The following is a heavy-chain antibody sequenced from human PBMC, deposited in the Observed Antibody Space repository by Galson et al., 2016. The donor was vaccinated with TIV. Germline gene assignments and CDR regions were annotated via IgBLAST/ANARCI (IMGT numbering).Heavy chain of an antibody. CDR1: GFTVGNNY. CDR2: MYSGGDT. D-gene: IGHD1-14*01. Sequence: SLRLSCAASGFTVGNNYMSWVRQPPGKGLEWVAAMYSGGDTVYADSVKGRFTISRDSPKNTLYLQVNGLRAEDTAVYYCANHEQGDSWGQGTLVTVSS. CDR3: ANHEQGDS. J-gene: IGHJ4*02. V-gene: IGHV3-53*01.